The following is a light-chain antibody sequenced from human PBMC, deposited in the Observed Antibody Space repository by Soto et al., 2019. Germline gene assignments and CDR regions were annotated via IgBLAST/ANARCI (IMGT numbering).Light chain of an antibody. J-gene: IGLJ3*02. Sequence: QSVLTQPPSVSGAPGQRVTIFCSGSSSNIGNNAVNWYQQLPGKPPRALIYYDDLLPSGVSKRSSGSKSGTSVSLAISGLQSDDEGDYYCASWDDTLRGVVFGGGTKLTVL. CDR1: SSNIGNNA. V-gene: IGLV1-36*01. CDR3: ASWDDTLRGVV. CDR2: YDD.